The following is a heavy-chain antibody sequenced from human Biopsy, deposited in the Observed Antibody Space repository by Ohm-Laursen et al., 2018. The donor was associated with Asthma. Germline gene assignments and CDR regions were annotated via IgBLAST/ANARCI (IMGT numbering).Heavy chain of an antibody. J-gene: IGHJ6*02. CDR2: FNPGNGNA. CDR1: GYSFATNA. D-gene: IGHD5-12*01. Sequence: EASVKVSCKASGYSFATNAMHWVRQAPGQRPEWMGWFNPGNGNAKVSEKFQGRVSITRDTSATTAYLEVGSLTSEDTAVYYCARSAETYSGFDSNYYGMDVWGQGTRVTVSS. V-gene: IGHV1-3*01. CDR3: ARSAETYSGFDSNYYGMDV.